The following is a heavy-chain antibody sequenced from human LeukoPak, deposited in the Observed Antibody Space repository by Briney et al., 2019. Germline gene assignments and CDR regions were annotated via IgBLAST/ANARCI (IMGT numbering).Heavy chain of an antibody. CDR1: GYTLTRYD. V-gene: IGHV1-8*01. J-gene: IGHJ6*02. D-gene: IGHD3-10*02. CDR3: ARGPVEAVFGVSTED. Sequence: GASLKVSCKASGYTLTRYDINWVRQATGQGLEWMGWMNPSSGNTGYAQTFQGRVSMTRDTSISTAYLELSSLRSEDTAVYYCARGPVEAVFGVSTEDWGQGTTVTVSS. CDR2: MNPSSGNT.